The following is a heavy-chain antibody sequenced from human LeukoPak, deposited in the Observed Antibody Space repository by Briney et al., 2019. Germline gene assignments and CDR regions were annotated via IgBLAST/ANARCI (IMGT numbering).Heavy chain of an antibody. CDR2: VYSSGTT. J-gene: IGHJ2*01. CDR3: ARGRYCTTTSCTHWYFDL. Sequence: SETLSLTCTVSGGSISSYYWSWIRQPAGEGLEWIGRVYSSGTTNYNPSLQSRVTMSVDSSKNEFSLKLNSVTAADTAVYYCARGRYCTTTSCTHWYFDLWGRGTLVTVS. D-gene: IGHD2-2*01. CDR1: GGSISSYY. V-gene: IGHV4-4*07.